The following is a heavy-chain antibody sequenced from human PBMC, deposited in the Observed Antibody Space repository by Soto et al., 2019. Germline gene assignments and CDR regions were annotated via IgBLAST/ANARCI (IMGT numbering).Heavy chain of an antibody. CDR3: ARGWKFHRGDLWEASYSHGLDV. CDR2: TLPFLGSS. Sequence: QVQLVQSGPEVKKPGSSVKVSFEASGGTFKKFAISWVRQAPGQGLEWMGGTLPFLGSSKYPQKFQGRVTIAADESATTTYKELTGLTSEDTAVYYCARGWKFHRGDLWEASYSHGLDVWGQGTTVTVSS. D-gene: IGHD1-26*01. J-gene: IGHJ6*02. CDR1: GGTFKKFA. V-gene: IGHV1-69*01.